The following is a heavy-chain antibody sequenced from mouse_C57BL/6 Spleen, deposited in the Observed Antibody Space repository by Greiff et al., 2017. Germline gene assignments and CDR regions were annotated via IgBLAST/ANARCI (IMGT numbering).Heavy chain of an antibody. J-gene: IGHJ4*01. CDR3: TGGVYGSRGAMDY. V-gene: IGHV14-1*01. CDR2: IDPEDGDT. CDR1: GFNIKDYY. Sequence: EVQLQQSGAELVRPGASVKLSCTASGFNIKDYYMHWVKQRPEQGLEWIGRIDPEDGDTEYAPKFQGKATMTADTSSNTAYLQLSSLTSEDTAVYYCTGGVYGSRGAMDYWGQGTSVTVSS. D-gene: IGHD1-1*01.